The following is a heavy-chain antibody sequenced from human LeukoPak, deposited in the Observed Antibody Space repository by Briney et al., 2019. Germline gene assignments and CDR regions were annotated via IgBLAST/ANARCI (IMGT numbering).Heavy chain of an antibody. CDR2: FYYSGST. J-gene: IGHJ6*03. D-gene: IGHD1-7*01. CDR3: ARDSRVENWNYGGYYYMDV. CDR1: GGSISSGGYY. Sequence: SETLSLTCTVSGGSISSGGYYWSWIRQHPGKGLEWVGYFYYSGSTYYNPSLKSRVTISVDTSKNLFSLKLSSVTAADTAVYYCARDSRVENWNYGGYYYMDVWGKGTTVTVSS. V-gene: IGHV4-31*03.